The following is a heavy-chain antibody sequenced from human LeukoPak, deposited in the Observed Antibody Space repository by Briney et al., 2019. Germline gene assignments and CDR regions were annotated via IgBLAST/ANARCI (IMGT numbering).Heavy chain of an antibody. D-gene: IGHD3-10*01. CDR1: GYTFTSYD. CDR3: ARGCKESTALYYYYYMDV. Sequence: ASVTVSCKASGYTFTSYDINWVRQATGQGLEWMGWMNPNSGNTGYAQKFQGRVTMTRNTSISTAYMELSSLRSEDTAVYYCARGCKESTALYYYYYMDVWGKGTTVTISS. J-gene: IGHJ6*03. V-gene: IGHV1-8*01. CDR2: MNPNSGNT.